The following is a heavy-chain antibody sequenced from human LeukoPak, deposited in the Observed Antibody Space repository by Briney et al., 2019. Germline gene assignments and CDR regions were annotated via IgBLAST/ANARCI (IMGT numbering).Heavy chain of an antibody. CDR2: IYTSGST. V-gene: IGHV4-4*07. Sequence: SETLSLTCTVSGGSTSSYYWSWIRQPLGKGLEWIGRIYTSGSTNYNPSLKSRVTMSVDTSKNQFSLKLSSVTAADTAVYYCARDMGYGDYDAFDIWGQGTMVTVSS. CDR3: ARDMGYGDYDAFDI. J-gene: IGHJ3*02. CDR1: GGSTSSYY. D-gene: IGHD4-17*01.